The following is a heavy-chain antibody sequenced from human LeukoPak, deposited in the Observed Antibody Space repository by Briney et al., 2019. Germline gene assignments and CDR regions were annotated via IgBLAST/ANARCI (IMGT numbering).Heavy chain of an antibody. V-gene: IGHV4-61*09. CDR3: ARPAYGGGPDAFDI. D-gene: IGHD4-23*01. Sequence: PSETLSLTCTVSGGSISSSSYYWSWIRQPAGKRLEWIGHIYTTGSTNYNPSLKSRGTMSVDTSKNQFSLKLTSMTAADTAVYYCARPAYGGGPDAFDIWGQGTMVTVSS. CDR1: GGSISSSSYY. CDR2: IYTTGST. J-gene: IGHJ3*02.